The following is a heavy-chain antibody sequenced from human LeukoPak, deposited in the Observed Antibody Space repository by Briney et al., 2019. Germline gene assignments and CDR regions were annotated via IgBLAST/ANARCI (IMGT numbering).Heavy chain of an antibody. V-gene: IGHV4-61*02. CDR1: GGPISSGSYY. CDR3: ARVRCGGDCYSSGYSDAFDI. CDR2: IYTSGST. J-gene: IGHJ3*02. Sequence: PSETLSLTCTVSGGPISSGSYYWSWIRQPAGKGLEWIGRIYTSGSTNYNPSLKSRATISVDTSKNQFSLKLSSVTAADTALYYCARVRCGGDCYSSGYSDAFDIWGQGTMVTVSS. D-gene: IGHD2-21*02.